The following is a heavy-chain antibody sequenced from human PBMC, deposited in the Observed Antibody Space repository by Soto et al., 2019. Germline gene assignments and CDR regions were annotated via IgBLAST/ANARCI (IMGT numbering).Heavy chain of an antibody. CDR1: GFTFSSYW. V-gene: IGHV3-74*01. J-gene: IGHJ6*02. CDR3: ARGYCTNGVCLYGMDF. CDR2: INSDGSST. Sequence: GGSLRLSCAASGFTFSSYWMHWVRQAPGKGLVWVSRINSDGSSTSYADSVKGRFTISRDNAKNTLYLQMNSLRAEDTAVYYCARGYCTNGVCLYGMDFWCQGTTVTVSS. D-gene: IGHD2-8*01.